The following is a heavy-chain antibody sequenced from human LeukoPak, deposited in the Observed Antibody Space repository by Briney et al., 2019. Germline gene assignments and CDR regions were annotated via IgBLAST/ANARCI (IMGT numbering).Heavy chain of an antibody. CDR3: ARQMTTVVTAQDYWYFDL. V-gene: IGHV4-30-4*01. D-gene: IGHD4-23*01. CDR2: IYYSGST. Sequence: SETLSLTCTVSGGSISSGDYYWSWIRQPPGKGLEWIGYIYYSGSTYYNPSLKSRVTISVDTSKNQFSLKLSSVTATDTAVYYCARQMTTVVTAQDYWYFDLWGRGTLVTVSS. CDR1: GGSISSGDYY. J-gene: IGHJ2*01.